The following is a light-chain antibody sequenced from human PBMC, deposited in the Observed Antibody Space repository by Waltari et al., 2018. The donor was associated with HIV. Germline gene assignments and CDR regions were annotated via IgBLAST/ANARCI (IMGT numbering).Light chain of an antibody. Sequence: EIVLTQSPGKISLSPGESVTLSCRASQSISSSYLAWYQQKPRQAPRLFIYGTSSRATGIPDRFSGSGSGTDFTLTISRLEPEDFAVYYCQQYGDSLTFGPGTKVDI. CDR3: QQYGDSLT. CDR1: QSISSSY. J-gene: IGKJ3*01. CDR2: GTS. V-gene: IGKV3-20*01.